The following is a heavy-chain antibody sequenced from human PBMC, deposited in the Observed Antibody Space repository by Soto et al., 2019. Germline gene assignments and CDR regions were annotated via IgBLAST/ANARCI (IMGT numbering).Heavy chain of an antibody. J-gene: IGHJ4*02. CDR2: IYYSGST. CDR3: ARALGPTGGSGSYCPFPDY. D-gene: IGHD3-10*01. V-gene: IGHV4-31*03. CDR1: GGSISSGGYY. Sequence: PSETLSLTCTVSGGSISSGGYYWSWIRQHPGKGLEWIGYIYYSGSTYYNPSLKSRVTISVDTSKNQFSLKLSSVTAADTAVYYCARALGPTGGSGSYCPFPDYWGQGTLVTVSS.